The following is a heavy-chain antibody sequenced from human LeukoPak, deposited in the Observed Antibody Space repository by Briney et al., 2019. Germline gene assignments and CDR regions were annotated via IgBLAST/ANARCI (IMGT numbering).Heavy chain of an antibody. CDR2: IYPGDSDT. D-gene: IGHD1-7*01. J-gene: IGHJ4*02. V-gene: IGHV5-51*01. Sequence: GESLKISCKGSGYSFTSYWIGWVRQIPGKGLEWMGIIYPGDSDTRYSPSFQGQVTISADKSISTAYLQWSSLKASDTAMYYCARQEGYNWNWVYFDYWGQGTLVTVSS. CDR3: ARQEGYNWNWVYFDY. CDR1: GYSFTSYW.